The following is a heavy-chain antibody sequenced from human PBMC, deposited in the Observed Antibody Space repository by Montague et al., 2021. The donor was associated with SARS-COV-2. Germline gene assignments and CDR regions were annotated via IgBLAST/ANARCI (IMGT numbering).Heavy chain of an antibody. CDR3: VRDTGSAQAGFDA. CDR2: TNYRSKWTS. D-gene: IGHD4-17*01. V-gene: IGHV6-1*01. CDR1: GDSVCVNTAA. Sequence: CAISGDSVCVNTAAWNWIRQSPSVGLEWLVRTNYRSKWTSDYATSVEGRISIDPDTSKNQFFLHLRSVTPEDTGVYYCVRDTGSAQAGFDAWGQGTLVTVSS. J-gene: IGHJ4*02.